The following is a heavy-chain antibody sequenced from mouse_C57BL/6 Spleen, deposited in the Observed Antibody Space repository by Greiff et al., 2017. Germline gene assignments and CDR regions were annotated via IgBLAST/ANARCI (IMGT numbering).Heavy chain of an antibody. D-gene: IGHD1-1*01. CDR3: ARGYGTSAWFAY. V-gene: IGHV5-6*01. CDR2: ISSGGSYT. CDR1: GFTFSSYG. J-gene: IGHJ3*01. Sequence: EVQVVESGGDLVKPGGSLKLSCAASGFTFSSYGMSWVRQTPDKRLEWVATISSGGSYTYYPDSVKGRFTISRDNAKNTLYLQMSSLKSEDTAMYYCARGYGTSAWFAYWGQGTLVTVSA.